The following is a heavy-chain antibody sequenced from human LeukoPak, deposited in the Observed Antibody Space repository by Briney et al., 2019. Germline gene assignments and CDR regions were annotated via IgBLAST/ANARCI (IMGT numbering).Heavy chain of an antibody. J-gene: IGHJ3*02. Sequence: SQTLSLTCAISGDSVSSNSAAWNWIRQSPSRGLEWLGRTYYRSKWYNHYAVSVKSRISIIPDTSKNQFSLQLNSVTPEDTALYYCASDNPYDNAFDSWGQGTMVTVSS. CDR3: ASDNPYDNAFDS. CDR1: GDSVSSNSAA. V-gene: IGHV6-1*01. CDR2: TYYRSKWYN. D-gene: IGHD3-9*01.